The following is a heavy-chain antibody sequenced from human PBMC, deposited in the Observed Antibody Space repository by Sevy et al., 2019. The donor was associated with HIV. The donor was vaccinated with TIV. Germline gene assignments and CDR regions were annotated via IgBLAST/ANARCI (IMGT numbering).Heavy chain of an antibody. CDR1: GGSISSYY. Sequence: SETLSLTCTVSGGSISSYYWSWIRQPAGKGLEWIGRIYTSGSTNYNPSLKSRVTMSVDTSKNQFSLKLSSVTAAGTAVYYSETKEVVPADRGRGDYYYYMPVWGKLTTVTISS. V-gene: IGHV4-4*07. CDR3: ETKEVVPADRGRGDYYYYMPV. CDR2: IYTSGST. D-gene: IGHD2-2*01. J-gene: IGHJ6*03.